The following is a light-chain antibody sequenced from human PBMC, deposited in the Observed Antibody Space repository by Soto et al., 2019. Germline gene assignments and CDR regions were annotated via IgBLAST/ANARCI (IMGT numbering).Light chain of an antibody. CDR3: ATWDRSLSVGV. CDR2: DND. J-gene: IGLJ2*01. Sequence: QSVLTQLPSVSAAPGQKVTISCSGSSSNNGNNYVFWYQQLPGTAPKLLIYDNDKRPSGIPDRFSGSKSGTSATLGITGLQTGDEADYYCATWDRSLSVGVFGGGTKLTVL. CDR1: SSNNGNNY. V-gene: IGLV1-51*01.